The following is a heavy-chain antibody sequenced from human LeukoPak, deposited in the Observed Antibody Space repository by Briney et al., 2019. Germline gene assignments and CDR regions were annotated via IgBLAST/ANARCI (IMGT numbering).Heavy chain of an antibody. CDR3: AKPKQLVRSGYFDY. Sequence: PGGSLRLSCAASGFTFSSYGMHWVRQAPGKGLEWVGVISYDGSNKYYADSVKGRFTISRDNSKNTLYLQMNSLRAEDTAVYYCAKPKQLVRSGYFDYWGQGTLVTVSS. CDR2: ISYDGSNK. J-gene: IGHJ4*02. V-gene: IGHV3-30*18. CDR1: GFTFSSYG. D-gene: IGHD6-13*01.